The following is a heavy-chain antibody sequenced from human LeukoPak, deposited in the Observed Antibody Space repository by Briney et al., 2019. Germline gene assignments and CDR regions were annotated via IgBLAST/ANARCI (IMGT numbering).Heavy chain of an antibody. V-gene: IGHV1-2*06. D-gene: IGHD2-2*01. Sequence: ASVKVSCKASGYTFTSYAMHWVRQAPGQGLEWMGRINPNSGGTNYAQKLQGRVTMTRDTSISTAYMELSRLRSDDTAVYYCAREKVRQSGMDVWGQGTTVTVSS. CDR2: INPNSGGT. J-gene: IGHJ6*02. CDR3: AREKVRQSGMDV. CDR1: GYTFTSYA.